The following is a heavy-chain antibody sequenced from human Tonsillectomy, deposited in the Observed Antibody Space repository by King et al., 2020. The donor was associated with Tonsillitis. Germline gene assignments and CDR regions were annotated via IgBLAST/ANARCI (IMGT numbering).Heavy chain of an antibody. V-gene: IGHV1-18*01. J-gene: IGHJ3*02. CDR3: ARGRSGTRAAFDI. CDR2: ISGDNGNT. Sequence: QLVQSGAEVEKPGASVKVSCKASGYNFISYGITWVRQAPGQGLEWMGWISGDNGNTNYEQKFQGRVTMTRDTSTSTVYMELRSLRSEDTAVYYCARGRSGTRAAFDIWGQGTMVTVSS. D-gene: IGHD1-1*01. CDR1: GYNFISYG.